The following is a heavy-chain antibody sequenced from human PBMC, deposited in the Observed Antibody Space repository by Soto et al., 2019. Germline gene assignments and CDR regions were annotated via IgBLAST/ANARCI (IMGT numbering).Heavy chain of an antibody. D-gene: IGHD1-1*01. CDR2: ILYDGSNK. Sequence: GGSLRLSCAASGSTFSNYGMHWVRQTPGKGLEWVALILYDGSNKYYADSVKGRFTISRDNSKNTLYLQVSSLRAEDTAVYYCAKSRDAYNFYFYYGMDVWGQGTSVTVS. CDR3: AKSRDAYNFYFYYGMDV. CDR1: GSTFSNYG. V-gene: IGHV3-30*18. J-gene: IGHJ6*02.